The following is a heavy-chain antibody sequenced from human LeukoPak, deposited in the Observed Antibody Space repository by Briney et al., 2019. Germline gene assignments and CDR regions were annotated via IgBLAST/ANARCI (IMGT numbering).Heavy chain of an antibody. V-gene: IGHV3-23*01. CDR2: ISGSGDDT. Sequence: PGGSLRLSCAASGFTFSTYATSWVRQAPGKGLEWVSAISGSGDDTYYADSVQGRFTISRDNSKNTLYLQMNSLRAEDTAVYYCAKEGGSGWRWGQGTLVTVSS. CDR3: AKEGGSGWR. D-gene: IGHD6-19*01. CDR1: GFTFSTYA. J-gene: IGHJ4*02.